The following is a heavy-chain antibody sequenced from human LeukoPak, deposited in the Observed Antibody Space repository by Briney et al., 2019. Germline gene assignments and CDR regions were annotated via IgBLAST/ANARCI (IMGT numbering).Heavy chain of an antibody. V-gene: IGHV3-7*01. CDR3: ARQLTIFGVARLQDAFDI. Sequence: GGSLRLSCAASGFTFNIYWMTWVRQAPGKGLEWVANMKADGSEKHYEESVKGRFTIFRDNARNSLYLQMNSLRAEDTAVYYCARQLTIFGVARLQDAFDIWGQGTMVTVSS. CDR2: MKADGSEK. CDR1: GFTFNIYW. J-gene: IGHJ3*02. D-gene: IGHD3-3*01.